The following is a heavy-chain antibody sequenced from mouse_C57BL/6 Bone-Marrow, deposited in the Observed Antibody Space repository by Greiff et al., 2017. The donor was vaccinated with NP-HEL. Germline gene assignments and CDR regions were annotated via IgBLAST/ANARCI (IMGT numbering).Heavy chain of an antibody. CDR1: GYTFTNYW. D-gene: IGHD1-1*01. CDR3: ARSSSTVVATGGFDY. Sequence: QVQLQQSGAELVRPGTSVKMSCKASGYTFTNYWIGWAKQRPGHGLEWIGDIYPGGGYTNYNEKFKGKATLTADNSSSTAYMQFSSQTSEDSSIYYCARSSSTVVATGGFDYWGQGTTLTVSS. V-gene: IGHV1-63*01. J-gene: IGHJ2*01. CDR2: IYPGGGYT.